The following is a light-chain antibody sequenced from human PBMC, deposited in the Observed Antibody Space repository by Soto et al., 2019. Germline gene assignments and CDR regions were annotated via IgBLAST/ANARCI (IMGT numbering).Light chain of an antibody. V-gene: IGKV1-5*03. J-gene: IGKJ1*01. Sequence: DIQMTQSPSTLSASVVDIVTITCLASQSISSWLAWYQQKPGKAPKLLIYKASSSESGVPSRFSGSGSGTEFTLTISSLQPDDFATYYCQQYNSYSWTFGQGTKVDIK. CDR2: KAS. CDR3: QQYNSYSWT. CDR1: QSISSW.